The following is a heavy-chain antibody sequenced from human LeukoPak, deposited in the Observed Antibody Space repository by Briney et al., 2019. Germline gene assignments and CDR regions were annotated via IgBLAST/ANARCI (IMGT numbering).Heavy chain of an antibody. CDR3: AKGLIVVVPAAISY. CDR2: INTDGSST. Sequence: GGSLRLSCAASGFTFSNFWMHWVRQTPGEGPVWVSRINTDGSSTSYADSVKGRFTISRDNSKNTLYLQMNSLRAEDTAVYYCAKGLIVVVPAAISYWGQGTLVTVSS. D-gene: IGHD2-2*02. CDR1: GFTFSNFW. V-gene: IGHV3-74*01. J-gene: IGHJ4*02.